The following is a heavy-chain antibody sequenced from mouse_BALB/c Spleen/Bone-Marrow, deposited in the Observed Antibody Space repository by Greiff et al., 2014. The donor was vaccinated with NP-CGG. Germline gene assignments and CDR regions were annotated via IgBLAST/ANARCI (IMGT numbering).Heavy chain of an antibody. Sequence: EVNVVESGAELVKPGASVKLSCTSSGFNIRDTYIHWVKQRPEQGLEWIGKIDPAKDNTEYDPKFQGKATITADTPSNTAYLQLSSLTSEDTAVYYCARGVRQLGLPFWGQGTLVTVST. CDR1: GFNIRDTY. CDR3: ARGVRQLGLPF. CDR2: IDPAKDNT. J-gene: IGHJ3*01. D-gene: IGHD3-2*01. V-gene: IGHV14-3*02.